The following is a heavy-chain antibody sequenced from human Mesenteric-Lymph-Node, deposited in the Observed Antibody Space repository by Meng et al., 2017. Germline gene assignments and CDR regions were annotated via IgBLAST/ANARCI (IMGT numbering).Heavy chain of an antibody. CDR1: GASVSSNPYDSSYY. Sequence: SETLSLTCIVSGASVSSNPYDSSYYWSWVRQPPGKGLEWIGYIYYSGSTNYNPSLKSRVTISVDKSKNQFSLKLSSVTAADTAVYYCARWEGEDYYGSGSYYRGYYYYGMDVWGQGTTVTVSS. CDR2: IYYSGST. D-gene: IGHD3-10*01. V-gene: IGHV4-61*05. CDR3: ARWEGEDYYGSGSYYRGYYYYGMDV. J-gene: IGHJ6*02.